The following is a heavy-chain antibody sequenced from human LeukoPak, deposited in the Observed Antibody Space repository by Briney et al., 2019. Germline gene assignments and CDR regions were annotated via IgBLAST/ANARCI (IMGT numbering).Heavy chain of an antibody. Sequence: ASVKVSCKASGYTFTSYGISWVRQAPGQGLEWMGWISAYNGNTNYAQKLQGRVTMTTDTSTSTAYMELRSLRSDDTAVYYCARRSCSSTSCYGRCASYYYGMDVWGKGTTVTVSS. V-gene: IGHV1-18*04. CDR3: ARRSCSSTSCYGRCASYYYGMDV. CDR1: GYTFTSYG. J-gene: IGHJ6*04. D-gene: IGHD2-2*01. CDR2: ISAYNGNT.